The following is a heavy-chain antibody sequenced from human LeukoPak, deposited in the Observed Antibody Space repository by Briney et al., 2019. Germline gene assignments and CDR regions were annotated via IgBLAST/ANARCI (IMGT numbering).Heavy chain of an antibody. J-gene: IGHJ4*02. V-gene: IGHV1-2*02. CDR3: ARAALTAAGTMWANSHFDY. D-gene: IGHD6-13*01. Sequence: ASVKVSCKASGYTFTGYYMHWVRQAPGQGLEWMGWINPNSGGTNYAQKFQGRVTMTRDTSISTAYMELSRLRSDDTAVYYCARAALTAAGTMWANSHFDYWGQGTLVTVSS. CDR2: INPNSGGT. CDR1: GYTFTGYY.